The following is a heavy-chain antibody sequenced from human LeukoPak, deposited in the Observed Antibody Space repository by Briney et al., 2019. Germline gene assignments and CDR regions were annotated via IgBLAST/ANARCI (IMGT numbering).Heavy chain of an antibody. Sequence: SVKVSCKVSGYTLTELSMHWVRQAPGQGLEWMGGIIPIFGTANYAQKFQGRVTITADESTSTAYMELSSLRSEDTAVYYCARVMAPRNYYYGMDVWGQGTTVTVSS. J-gene: IGHJ6*02. CDR3: ARVMAPRNYYYGMDV. D-gene: IGHD5-24*01. CDR1: GYTLTELS. V-gene: IGHV1-69*13. CDR2: IIPIFGTA.